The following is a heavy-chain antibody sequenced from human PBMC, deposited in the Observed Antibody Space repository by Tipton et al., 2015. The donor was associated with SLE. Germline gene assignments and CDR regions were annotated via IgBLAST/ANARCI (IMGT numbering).Heavy chain of an antibody. D-gene: IGHD3-22*01. Sequence: TLSLTCTVSGGSFSGYYWSWIRQPPGKGLEWIGEINHSGSTNYNPSLKSRVTISVDTSKNQFSLKLSSVTAADTAVYYCARVERYYYDSSGYGGDYWGQGTLVTVSS. J-gene: IGHJ4*02. CDR2: INHSGST. CDR3: ARVERYYYDSSGYGGDY. V-gene: IGHV4-34*01. CDR1: GGSFSGYY.